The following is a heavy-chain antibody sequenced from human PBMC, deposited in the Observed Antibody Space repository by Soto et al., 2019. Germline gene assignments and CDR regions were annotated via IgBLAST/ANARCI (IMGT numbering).Heavy chain of an antibody. CDR1: GGSISSSSYY. J-gene: IGHJ4*02. Sequence: SQTLSLTCTVSGGSISSSSYYWGWIRQPPGKGLEWIGSIYYSGSTYYNPSLKSRVTISVDTSKNQFSLKLSSVTAADTAVYYCARGLKEWVVTAAYFDYWGQGTLVTVSS. CDR2: IYYSGST. D-gene: IGHD2-21*02. CDR3: ARGLKEWVVTAAYFDY. V-gene: IGHV4-39*01.